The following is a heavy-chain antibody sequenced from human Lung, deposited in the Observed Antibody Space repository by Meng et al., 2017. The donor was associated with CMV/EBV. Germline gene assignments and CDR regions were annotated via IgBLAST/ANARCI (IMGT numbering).Heavy chain of an antibody. CDR1: GFTFDDYA. V-gene: IGHV3-20*04. D-gene: IGHD6-13*01. CDR3: ARVWQQLEYYVDY. J-gene: IGHJ4*02. Sequence: GGSLRLSCAASGFTFDDYAMSWVRQVPGKGLEWVSGINWNGGSTRYVDSVKGRFTISRENAKNSLYLQMNSLRAEDTAFYYCARVWQQLEYYVDYWGQGALVTVSS. CDR2: INWNGGST.